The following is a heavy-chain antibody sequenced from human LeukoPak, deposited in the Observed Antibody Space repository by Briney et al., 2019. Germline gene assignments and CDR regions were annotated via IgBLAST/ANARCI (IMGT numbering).Heavy chain of an antibody. CDR2: ISGSGGST. D-gene: IGHD3-22*01. CDR3: ATGATPYYYDSSGYRSDY. V-gene: IGHV3-23*01. J-gene: IGHJ4*02. CDR1: GFTFSSYA. Sequence: GGSLRLSCAASGFTFSSYAMSWVRQAPGKGLEWVSAISGSGGSTYYADSVKGRFTISRDNSKNTLYLQMNSLRAEDTAAYYCATGATPYYYDSSGYRSDYWGQGTLVTVSS.